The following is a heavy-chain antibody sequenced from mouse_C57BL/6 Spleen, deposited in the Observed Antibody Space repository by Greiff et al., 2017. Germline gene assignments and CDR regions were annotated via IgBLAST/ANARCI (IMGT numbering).Heavy chain of an antibody. Sequence: VQLQQSGAELAKPGASVKLSCKASGYTFTSYWMHWVKQRPGQGLEWIGYINPSSGYTKYNQKFKDKATVTEDKSSSTAYMQLSSLTYEDSAVYYCARGYDYDDYFDYWGQGTTLTVSS. J-gene: IGHJ2*01. CDR3: ARGYDYDDYFDY. D-gene: IGHD2-4*01. V-gene: IGHV1-7*01. CDR1: GYTFTSYW. CDR2: INPSSGYT.